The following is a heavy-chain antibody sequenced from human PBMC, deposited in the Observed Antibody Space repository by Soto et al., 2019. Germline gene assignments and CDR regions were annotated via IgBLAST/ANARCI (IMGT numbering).Heavy chain of an antibody. V-gene: IGHV4-30-2*01. CDR2: IYHSGST. J-gene: IGHJ5*02. CDR1: GGSITSGRSS. Sequence: ASETLSLTCSVSGGSITSGRSSWNWIRQPPGKGLEWIASIYHSGSTYKNPSLKSRVTISVDRSKNQFSLKLSSVTAADTAVYYCVRESAPSGPNWFDTWGLGTLVTV. CDR3: VRESAPSGPNWFDT. D-gene: IGHD6-13*01.